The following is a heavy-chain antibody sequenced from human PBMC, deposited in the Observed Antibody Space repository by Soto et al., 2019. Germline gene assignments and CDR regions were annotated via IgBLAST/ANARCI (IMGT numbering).Heavy chain of an antibody. V-gene: IGHV3-21*01. CDR2: ISSSSSYI. D-gene: IGHD2-15*01. CDR3: ARDNVVVVAATGGGSHYMDV. Sequence: PGGSLRLSCAASGFTFSSYSMNWVRQAPGKGLEWVSSISSSSSYIYYADSVKGRFTISRDNAKNSLYLQMNSLRAEDTAVYYCARDNVVVVAATGGGSHYMDVWGKGTTVTVSS. J-gene: IGHJ6*03. CDR1: GFTFSSYS.